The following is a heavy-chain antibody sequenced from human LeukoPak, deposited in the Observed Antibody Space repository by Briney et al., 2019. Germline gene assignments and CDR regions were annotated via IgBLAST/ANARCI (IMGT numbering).Heavy chain of an antibody. J-gene: IGHJ4*02. CDR3: AKARMMDGDSSYFDY. Sequence: PGGSLRLSCAASGFTSSSYGMHWVRQAPGKGLEWVAVIWYDGSNKYYADSVKGRFTISRDNSKNTLYLQMNSLRAEDTAVYYCAKARMMDGDSSYFDYWGQGTLVTVSS. CDR2: IWYDGSNK. V-gene: IGHV3-33*06. D-gene: IGHD2-21*02. CDR1: GFTSSSYG.